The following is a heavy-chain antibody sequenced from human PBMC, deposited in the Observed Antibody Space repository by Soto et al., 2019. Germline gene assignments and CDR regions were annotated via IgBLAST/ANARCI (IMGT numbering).Heavy chain of an antibody. V-gene: IGHV1-3*01. CDR1: GHSFTKYG. D-gene: IGHD2-2*01. Sequence: GASVKVSCKASGHSFTKYGLHWVRQAPGQRLEWMGWINPGNGDTKYSQKFQGRVTITRDTSATTAYMELSSLRSEDSAVYYCARTDCSSTSCYNYYYYGMDVWGQGTTVTVSS. J-gene: IGHJ6*02. CDR3: ARTDCSSTSCYNYYYYGMDV. CDR2: INPGNGDT.